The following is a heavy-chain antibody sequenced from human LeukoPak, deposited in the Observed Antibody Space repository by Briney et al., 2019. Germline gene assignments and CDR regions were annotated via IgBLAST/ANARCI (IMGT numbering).Heavy chain of an antibody. CDR3: ARVDGYGDYDWFDP. Sequence: SVKVSCKASGYTFTSYYMHWVRQAPGQRLEWMGGIIPIFGTANYAQKFQGRVTITADESTSTAYMELSSLRSEDTAVYYCARVDGYGDYDWFDPWGQGTLVTVSS. D-gene: IGHD4-17*01. CDR2: IIPIFGTA. J-gene: IGHJ5*02. V-gene: IGHV1-69*13. CDR1: GYTFTSYY.